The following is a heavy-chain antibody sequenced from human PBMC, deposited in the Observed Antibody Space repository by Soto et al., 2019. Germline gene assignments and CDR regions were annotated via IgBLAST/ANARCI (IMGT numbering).Heavy chain of an antibody. CDR1: NDSFSSYY. D-gene: IGHD1-1*01. CDR3: ARDAKSSLSWYNYPGIDV. V-gene: IGHV4-4*07. Sequence: QVSLQESGPGLLKSSETLSLTCTVSNDSFSSYYWSWIRQSAGRGLEWIGRVHVTDNIHYNPSLRSRVTLSSDTSTSQFFLRLTSVTAADTAVYYCARDAKSSLSWYNYPGIDVWGPGTTVTVTS. J-gene: IGHJ6*02. CDR2: VHVTDNI.